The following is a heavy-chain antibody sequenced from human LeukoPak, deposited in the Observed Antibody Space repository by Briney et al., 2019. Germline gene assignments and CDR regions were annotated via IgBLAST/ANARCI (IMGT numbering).Heavy chain of an antibody. CDR3: ARDTAYAFDI. D-gene: IGHD5-18*01. J-gene: IGHJ3*02. Sequence: GGSLRLSCAASGFTFSSYGMHWVRQAPGKGLEWVAFIRYDGSNKYYADSVKGRFTISRDNSKNTLYLQMNSLRAEDTAVYYCARDTAYAFDIWGQGTMVTVSS. CDR1: GFTFSSYG. CDR2: IRYDGSNK. V-gene: IGHV3-30*02.